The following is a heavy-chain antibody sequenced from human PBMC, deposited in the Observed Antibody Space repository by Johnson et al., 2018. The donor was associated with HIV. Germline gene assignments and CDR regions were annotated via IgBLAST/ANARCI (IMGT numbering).Heavy chain of an antibody. Sequence: YAEAVKGRFTISRDNAKNSVYLQMDGLRDEDTALYFCARDTYSSDACDIWGQGTMVTVSS. CDR3: ARDTYSSDACDI. V-gene: IGHV3-20*03. D-gene: IGHD5-18*01. J-gene: IGHJ3*02.